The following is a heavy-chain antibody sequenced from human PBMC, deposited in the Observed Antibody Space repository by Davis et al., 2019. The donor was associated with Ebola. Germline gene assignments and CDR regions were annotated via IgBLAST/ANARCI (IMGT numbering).Heavy chain of an antibody. CDR1: GLTFSSYW. V-gene: IGHV3-64D*06. CDR3: VKGNTIAYYYGMDV. J-gene: IGHJ6*02. Sequence: GGSLRLSCAASGLTFSSYWMHWVRQAPGKGLEYVSAISSNGGSTYYADSVKGRFTISRDNSKNTLYLQMSSLRAEDTAVYYCVKGNTIAYYYGMDVWGQGTTVTVSS. D-gene: IGHD2-21*01. CDR2: ISSNGGST.